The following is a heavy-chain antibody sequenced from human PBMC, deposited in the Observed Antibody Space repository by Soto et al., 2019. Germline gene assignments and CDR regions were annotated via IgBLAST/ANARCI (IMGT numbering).Heavy chain of an antibody. CDR3: ARGRWVRRLASYSLDY. D-gene: IGHD3-10*01. V-gene: IGHV1-3*01. Sequence: ASVKFSCKASGFTFTDHAMNCVRQAPGQRPEWVGWINAGNGNTKYSQNFQDRVTITRDTSATTTYMELSSLRFDDTAVFYCARGRWVRRLASYSLDYWGQGTLVTVSS. J-gene: IGHJ4*02. CDR2: INAGNGNT. CDR1: GFTFTDHA.